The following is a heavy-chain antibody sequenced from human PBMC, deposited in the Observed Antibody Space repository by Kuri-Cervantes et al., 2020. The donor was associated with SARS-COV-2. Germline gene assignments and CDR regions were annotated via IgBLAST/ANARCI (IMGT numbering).Heavy chain of an antibody. D-gene: IGHD4-17*01. CDR2: IGTAGDT. V-gene: IGHV3-13*01. CDR1: GFTFSSYD. Sequence: GGSLRLSCAASGFTFSSYDMHWVRQATGKGLEWVSAIGTAGDTYYPGSVKGRFTISRDNAKNSLYLQMNSLRAEDTAVYYCARDPYGDYYYYYYYGRDVWGQGTTVTVSS. J-gene: IGHJ6*02. CDR3: ARDPYGDYYYYYYYGRDV.